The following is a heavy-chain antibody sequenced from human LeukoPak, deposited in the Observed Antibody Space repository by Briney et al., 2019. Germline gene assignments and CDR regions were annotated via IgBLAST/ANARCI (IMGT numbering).Heavy chain of an antibody. J-gene: IGHJ4*02. CDR1: GFTFISYS. Sequence: GGYLSLSGAASGFTFISYSMNWVRQGPGKGLEWGSSISGSSSYIYYTDSVKGRFTISRDNAKNSLYLQMNSLRAEDTAVYYCARDIPTYYDFWSGYQYYFDYWGQGTLVTVSS. D-gene: IGHD3-3*01. V-gene: IGHV3-21*01. CDR3: ARDIPTYYDFWSGYQYYFDY. CDR2: ISGSSSYI.